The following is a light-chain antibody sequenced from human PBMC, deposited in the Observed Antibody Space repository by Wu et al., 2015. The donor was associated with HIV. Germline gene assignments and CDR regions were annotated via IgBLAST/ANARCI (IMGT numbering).Light chain of an antibody. V-gene: IGKV3-11*01. Sequence: EVVLTQSPGTLSLSPGERATLSCRASQSVGSNYLAWYQQKPGQVPRLLIYDTSNRAAGIPTRFSGSGFGTDFTLTISSLEPEDFAVYYCHQRTTWPRTFGQGTKVEVK. CDR2: DTS. CDR1: QSVGSNY. J-gene: IGKJ1*01. CDR3: HQRTTWPRT.